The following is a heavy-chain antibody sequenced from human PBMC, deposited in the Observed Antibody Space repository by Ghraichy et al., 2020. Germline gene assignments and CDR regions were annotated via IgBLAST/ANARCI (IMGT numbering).Heavy chain of an antibody. D-gene: IGHD1-26*01. CDR3: ARGRRWELFQPQGWFDP. V-gene: IGHV3-48*02. J-gene: IGHJ5*02. CDR2: ISSSSSTI. CDR1: GFTFSSYS. Sequence: GGSLRLSCAASGFTFSSYSMNWVRQAPGKGLEWVSYISSSSSTIYYADSVKGRFTISRDNAKNSLYLQMNSLRDEDTAVYYCARGRRWELFQPQGWFDPWGQGTLVTVSS.